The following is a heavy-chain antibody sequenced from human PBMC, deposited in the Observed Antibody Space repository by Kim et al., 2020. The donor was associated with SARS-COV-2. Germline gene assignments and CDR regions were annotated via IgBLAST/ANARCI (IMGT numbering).Heavy chain of an antibody. Sequence: ASVKVSCKASGYTFINYVMHWVRQAPGQRLEWMGLFSIGNDGTRYSQKFRGRVTITRDTSASTAFMELSSLRSEDTAVYYCARGSGWAFDYWGQGTRVTVAS. CDR3: ARGSGWAFDY. V-gene: IGHV1-3*04. CDR2: FSIGNDGT. D-gene: IGHD6-19*01. CDR1: GYTFINYV. J-gene: IGHJ4*02.